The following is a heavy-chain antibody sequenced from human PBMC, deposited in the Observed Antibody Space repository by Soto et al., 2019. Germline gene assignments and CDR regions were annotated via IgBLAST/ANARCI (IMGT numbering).Heavy chain of an antibody. CDR1: GFSLSNARMG. CDR2: IFSNDEK. V-gene: IGHV2-26*01. J-gene: IGHJ4*02. Sequence: QVTLKESGPVLVKPTETLTLTCTVSGFSLSNARMGVSWIRQPPGKALEWLAHIFSNDEKSYSTTLKSRLTISKDTSKSQVVLTMTNMDPVDTATYYCARIPPDLDSSGWQYYFDYWGQGTLVTVSS. D-gene: IGHD6-19*01. CDR3: ARIPPDLDSSGWQYYFDY.